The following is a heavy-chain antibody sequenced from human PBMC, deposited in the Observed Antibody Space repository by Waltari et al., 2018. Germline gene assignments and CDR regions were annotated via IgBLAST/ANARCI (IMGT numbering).Heavy chain of an antibody. CDR1: GGSISSSSYY. CDR2: IYYRGST. Sequence: QLQLQESGPGLVKPSETLSLTCTVSGGSISSSSYYWGWIRQPPGKGLEWIGSIYYRGSTYYNPSLKSRVSISVDTSKSQFSLTLSSVTAADTAVYYCARHDYGSGSYFSWFDPWGQGTLVTVSS. V-gene: IGHV4-39*07. J-gene: IGHJ5*02. D-gene: IGHD3-10*01. CDR3: ARHDYGSGSYFSWFDP.